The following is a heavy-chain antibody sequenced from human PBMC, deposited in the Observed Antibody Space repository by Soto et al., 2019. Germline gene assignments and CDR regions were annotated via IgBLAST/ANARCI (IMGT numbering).Heavy chain of an antibody. V-gene: IGHV5-51*01. Sequence: GESLKISCEGSRFSFSKYKIGWVRQMPGKGLEWMGFIYPGDSDSDTRYSPSFQGQVTISVDKSINTAYLQWSGLKASDTAMYYCARGVPGHYFFDSWGQGTLVTVSS. CDR1: RFSFSKYK. J-gene: IGHJ4*02. D-gene: IGHD3-10*01. CDR2: IYPGDSDSDT. CDR3: ARGVPGHYFFDS.